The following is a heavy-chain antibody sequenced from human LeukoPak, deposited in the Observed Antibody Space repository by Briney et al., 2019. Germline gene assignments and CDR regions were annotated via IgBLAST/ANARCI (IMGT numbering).Heavy chain of an antibody. J-gene: IGHJ3*02. CDR3: ARDDESSSWYGIDAFDI. CDR2: IIPIFGTA. V-gene: IGHV1-69*13. Sequence: SVKVSCKASGGTFSSYAISWVRQAPGQGLEWMGGIIPIFGTANYAQKFQGRVTITADESTSTAYMELSSLRSEDTAVYYCARDDESSSWYGIDAFDIWGQGTMVTVSS. D-gene: IGHD6-13*01. CDR1: GGTFSSYA.